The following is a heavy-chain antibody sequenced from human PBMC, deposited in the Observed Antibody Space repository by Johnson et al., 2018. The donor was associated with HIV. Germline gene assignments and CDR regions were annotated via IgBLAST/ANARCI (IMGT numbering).Heavy chain of an antibody. CDR1: GFTVSSNY. CDR2: IYSGGST. D-gene: IGHD5-12*01. V-gene: IGHV3-66*02. Sequence: VQLVESGGGLVQPGGSLRLSCAVSGFTVSSNYITWVRQAPGKGLEWISVIYSGGSTYYADSVKGRFTISRDNSKNTLYLQMNSLRPEDTAVYYCASGDDDGFWGRGTLVTVSS. J-gene: IGHJ4*03. CDR3: ASGDDDGF.